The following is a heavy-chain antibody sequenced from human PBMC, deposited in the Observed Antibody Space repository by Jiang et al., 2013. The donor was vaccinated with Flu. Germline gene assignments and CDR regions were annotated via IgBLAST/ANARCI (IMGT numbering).Heavy chain of an antibody. D-gene: IGHD6-13*01. Sequence: SVKVSCKASGYSFIISAMHWVRQAPGQGLEWMGWINAGNGNRRYSEKFKGRVTITRDTSATTVYMELSSLTSEDTAVYYCAKDRAAASKSFDFWGQGTLVTVSS. J-gene: IGHJ4*02. CDR3: AKDRAAASKSFDF. CDR2: INAGNGNR. CDR1: GYSFIISA. V-gene: IGHV1-3*01.